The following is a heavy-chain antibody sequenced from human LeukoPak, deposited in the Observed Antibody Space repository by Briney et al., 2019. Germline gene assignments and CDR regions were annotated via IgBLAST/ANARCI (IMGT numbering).Heavy chain of an antibody. CDR3: AKESIYCSAGSCYSGCLGYFDY. CDR2: NGSCDNT. J-gene: IGHJ4*02. CDR1: GFTFTTYA. Sequence: PGGSLRLSCAASGFTFTTYAMTWVRQAPGEGLEWLSANGSCDNTYYADSVKGRFTISRDNSQNTLYLQMNSLRAEDTAVYYCAKESIYCSAGSCYSGCLGYFDYWGQGTLVTVSS. D-gene: IGHD2-15*01. V-gene: IGHV3-23*01.